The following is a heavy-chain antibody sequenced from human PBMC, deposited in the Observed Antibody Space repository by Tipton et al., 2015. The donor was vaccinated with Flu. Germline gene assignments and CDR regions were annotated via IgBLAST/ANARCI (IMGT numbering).Heavy chain of an antibody. Sequence: TLSLTCTVSGGSISSSSHYWGWIRQAPGMGLEWVGSIYYTGYPYYNSSLKSRLAMSIDTSKKQFSLRLSSVTAADTAVYYCAKVLFGWVESWAQGTLVTVSS. D-gene: IGHD3-16*01. CDR3: AKVLFGWVES. CDR2: IYYTGYP. V-gene: IGHV4-39*07. J-gene: IGHJ5*01. CDR1: GGSISSSSHY.